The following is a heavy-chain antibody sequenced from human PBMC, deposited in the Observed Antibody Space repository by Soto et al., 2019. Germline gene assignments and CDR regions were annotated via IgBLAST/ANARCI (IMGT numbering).Heavy chain of an antibody. CDR2: INHSGST. V-gene: IGHV4-34*01. Sequence: SETLSLTCAVYGGSFSGYYWSWIRQPPGKGLEWIGEINHSGSTNYNPSLKSRVTISVDTSKNQFSLKLSSVTAADTAVYYCARTRPAPFLSSIAARPFDYWGQGTLVTVSS. J-gene: IGHJ4*02. CDR1: GGSFSGYY. D-gene: IGHD6-6*01. CDR3: ARTRPAPFLSSIAARPFDY.